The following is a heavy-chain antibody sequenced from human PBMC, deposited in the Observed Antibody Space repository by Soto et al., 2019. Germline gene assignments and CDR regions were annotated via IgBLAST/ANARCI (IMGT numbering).Heavy chain of an antibody. CDR2: ISAYNGNT. CDR1: GYTFTSYG. Sequence: QVQLVQSGAEVKKPGASVKVSCKASGYTFTSYGISWVRQARGQGLEWMGWISAYNGNTNYAQKLQGRVTMTTDTSTSTAYMELRSLRSDDTAVYYCATHIVVVPAAMSAIDYWGQGTLVTVSS. CDR3: ATHIVVVPAAMSAIDY. D-gene: IGHD2-2*01. J-gene: IGHJ4*02. V-gene: IGHV1-18*01.